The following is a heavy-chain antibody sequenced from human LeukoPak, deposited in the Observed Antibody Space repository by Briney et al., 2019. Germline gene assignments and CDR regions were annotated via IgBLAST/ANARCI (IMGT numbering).Heavy chain of an antibody. D-gene: IGHD3-3*01. CDR3: AKGFAVGGRGNFDF. Sequence: GGSLRLSCAVSGFTFSSYAMSWVRQAPGKGLEWVSTISGSGGSTYFADSVKGRFTISRDNSKNTLYLQMNSLTAEDTAEYYCAKGFAVGGRGNFDFWGQGTLVTVSS. CDR2: ISGSGGST. V-gene: IGHV3-23*01. J-gene: IGHJ4*02. CDR1: GFTFSSYA.